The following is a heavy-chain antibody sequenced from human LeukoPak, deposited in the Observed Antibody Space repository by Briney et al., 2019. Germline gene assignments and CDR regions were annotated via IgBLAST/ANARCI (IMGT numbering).Heavy chain of an antibody. CDR2: MNPNSGNT. V-gene: IGHV1-8*03. Sequence: ASVKVSCKASGYTFTSYGISWVRQAPGQGLEWMGWMNPNSGNTGYAQKFQGRVTITRNTSISTAYMELSSLRSEDTAVYYCARGFTGTAFDYWGQGTLVTVSS. CDR3: ARGFTGTAFDY. D-gene: IGHD1-14*01. CDR1: GYTFTSYG. J-gene: IGHJ4*02.